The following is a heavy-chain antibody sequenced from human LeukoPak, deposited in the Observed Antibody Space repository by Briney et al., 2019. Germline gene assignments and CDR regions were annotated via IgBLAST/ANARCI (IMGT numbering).Heavy chain of an antibody. V-gene: IGHV3-48*02. CDR2: ITSSSSAI. CDR3: ARDRDWSFDY. D-gene: IGHD3/OR15-3a*01. Sequence: GGSLRLSCAATGFTFSAYSMNWGRQAPGKGLEWVSYITSSSSAIYYADSVKGRFTISRDNAKNSLYLQMNSLRDEDTAVYYCARDRDWSFDYWGQGTLVTVSS. J-gene: IGHJ4*02. CDR1: GFTFSAYS.